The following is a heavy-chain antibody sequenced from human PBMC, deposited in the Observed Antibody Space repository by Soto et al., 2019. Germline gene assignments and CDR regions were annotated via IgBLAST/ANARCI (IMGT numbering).Heavy chain of an antibody. CDR1: GGSFSGYY. V-gene: IGHV4-59*04. D-gene: IGHD5-12*01. CDR2: IYYSGST. J-gene: IGHJ6*03. Sequence: SETLSLTCAVYGGSFSGYYWSWIRQPPGKGLEWIGSIYYSGSTYYNPSLKSRVTMSVDTSKNQFSLKLSSVTAADTAVFYCARLARDILSTITNRFYYHMDVWGKGTTVTV. CDR3: ARLARDILSTITNRFYYHMDV.